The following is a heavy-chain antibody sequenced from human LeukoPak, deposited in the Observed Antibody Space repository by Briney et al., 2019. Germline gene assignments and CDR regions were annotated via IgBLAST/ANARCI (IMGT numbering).Heavy chain of an antibody. CDR3: AREKGGGGRDYYYYGMDV. Sequence: SVKVSCKASGGTFSSYAISWVRQAPGQGLEWMGGIIPIFGTANYAQKFQGRVTITADESTSTAYMELSSLRSEDTAVYYCAREKGGGGRDYYYYGMDVWGQGTTVTVSS. J-gene: IGHJ6*02. CDR2: IIPIFGTA. D-gene: IGHD1-14*01. CDR1: GGTFSSYA. V-gene: IGHV1-69*13.